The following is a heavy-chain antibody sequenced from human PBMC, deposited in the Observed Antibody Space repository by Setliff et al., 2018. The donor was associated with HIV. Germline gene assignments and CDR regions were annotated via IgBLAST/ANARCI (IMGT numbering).Heavy chain of an antibody. CDR2: IRGSGSGDTT. CDR1: GFIFSSYA. CDR3: AREDSSWYGSLDY. D-gene: IGHD6-13*01. J-gene: IGHJ4*02. Sequence: PGGSLRLSCAASGFIFSSYAMTWARQAPGKGLEWVSTIRGSGSGDTTHYADFVKGRFTISRDNSKNTVYLQMNSLRAEDMAIYYCAREDSSWYGSLDYWGQGTPVTVSS. V-gene: IGHV3-23*01.